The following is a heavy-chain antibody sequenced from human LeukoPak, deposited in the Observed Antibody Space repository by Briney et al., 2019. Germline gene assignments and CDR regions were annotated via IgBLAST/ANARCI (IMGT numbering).Heavy chain of an antibody. V-gene: IGHV1-69*04. J-gene: IGHJ6*02. CDR2: IIPILGIA. Sequence: ASVKVSCKVSGGTFSSYAISWVRQAPGQGLEWMGRIIPILGIANYAQKLQGRVTITADKSTSTAYMELSSLRSEDTAVYYCASDGYNPTYYYYYGMDVWGQGTTVTVSS. CDR3: ASDGYNPTYYYYYGMDV. CDR1: GGTFSSYA. D-gene: IGHD5-24*01.